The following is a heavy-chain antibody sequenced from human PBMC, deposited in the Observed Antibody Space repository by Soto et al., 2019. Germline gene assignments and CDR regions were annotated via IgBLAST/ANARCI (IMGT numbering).Heavy chain of an antibody. J-gene: IGHJ3*02. CDR3: ARSGPSSSSPLSNAFDI. Sequence: ASVTVSCKASGDALTSYGISWVRQAPAQGLEWMGWTSVYNGNTNYAQKLQGRGTMTTDTSTNTAYMDLRSLRSDDTAVYYCARSGPSSSSPLSNAFDIWGQGTMVTVSS. V-gene: IGHV1-18*01. D-gene: IGHD6-6*01. CDR2: TSVYNGNT. CDR1: GDALTSYG.